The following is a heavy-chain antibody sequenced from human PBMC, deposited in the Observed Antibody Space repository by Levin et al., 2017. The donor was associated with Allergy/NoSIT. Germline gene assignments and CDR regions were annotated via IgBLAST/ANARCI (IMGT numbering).Heavy chain of an antibody. CDR1: GFTFSDHY. J-gene: IGHJ6*03. D-gene: IGHD5-12*01. CDR3: ARSALSYSGYDWGPRYYDYYMDG. CDR2: TRNKANSYTT. V-gene: IGHV3-72*01. Sequence: SCAASGFTFSDHYMDWVRQAPGKGLEWVGRTRNKANSYTTEYAASVKGRFTISRDDSKNSLYLQMNSLKTEDTAVYYCARSALSYSGYDWGPRYYDYYMDGWGKGTTVTVSS.